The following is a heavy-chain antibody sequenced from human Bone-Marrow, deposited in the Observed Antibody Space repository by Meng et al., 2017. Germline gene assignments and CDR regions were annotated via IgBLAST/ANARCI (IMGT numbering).Heavy chain of an antibody. D-gene: IGHD2-2*02. V-gene: IGHV1-2*02. J-gene: IGHJ6*02. Sequence: ASVKVSCKASGYSFTGYYMHWVRQAPGQGLEGMGWINPNSGGTNYAQKFQGRVTMTRDTSISTAYMELSSLRSDDTAVYYCARELRCSSTSCYRGNYYYYGMDVWGQGTTVTVSS. CDR2: INPNSGGT. CDR3: ARELRCSSTSCYRGNYYYYGMDV. CDR1: GYSFTGYY.